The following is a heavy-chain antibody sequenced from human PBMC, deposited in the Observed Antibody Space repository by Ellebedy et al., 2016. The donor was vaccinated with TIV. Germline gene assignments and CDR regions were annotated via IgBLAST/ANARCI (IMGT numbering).Heavy chain of an antibody. V-gene: IGHV1-69*13. CDR3: ARQTALGWDYYDSSGYGMDV. CDR1: GGTFSSYA. J-gene: IGHJ6*02. Sequence: SVKVSCXASGGTFSSYAISWVRQAPGQGLEWMGGIIPIFGTANYAQKFQGRVTITADESTSTAYMELSSLRSEDTAVYYCARQTALGWDYYDSSGYGMDVWGQGTTVTVSS. CDR2: IIPIFGTA. D-gene: IGHD3-22*01.